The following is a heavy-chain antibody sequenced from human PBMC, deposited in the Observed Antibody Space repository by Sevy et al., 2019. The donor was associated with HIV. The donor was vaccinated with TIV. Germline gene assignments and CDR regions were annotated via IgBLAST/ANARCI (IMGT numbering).Heavy chain of an antibody. CDR1: GYTFTAYY. CDR3: ARMGDYYDSSGYYPLKF. V-gene: IGHV1-2*02. CDR2: INPNSGGT. Sequence: ASVKVSCKASGYTFTAYYIHWVRQAPGQGLEWMGWINPNSGGTYFAKKFQDSVTLTTDTSVNTAYMELRSLRFDDTAVYYCARMGDYYDSSGYYPLKFWGQGTLVIVSS. J-gene: IGHJ4*02. D-gene: IGHD3-22*01.